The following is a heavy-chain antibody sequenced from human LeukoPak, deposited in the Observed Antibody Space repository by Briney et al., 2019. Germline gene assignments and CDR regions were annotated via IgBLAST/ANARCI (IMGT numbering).Heavy chain of an antibody. Sequence: GGSLRLSCAASGFTFSSYWMSWVRQAPGKGLEWVANIKQDGSEKYYVDSVKGRFTISRDNAKNSLYLQMNSLRAEDTAVYYCARGYYYYDSSGYAEYFQHWGQGTLVTVSS. CDR1: GFTFSSYW. V-gene: IGHV3-7*01. J-gene: IGHJ1*01. D-gene: IGHD3-22*01. CDR3: ARGYYYYDSSGYAEYFQH. CDR2: IKQDGSEK.